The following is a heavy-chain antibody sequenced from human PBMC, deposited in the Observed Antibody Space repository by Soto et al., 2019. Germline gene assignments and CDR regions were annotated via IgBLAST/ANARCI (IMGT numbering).Heavy chain of an antibody. J-gene: IGHJ6*02. CDR3: ASHLYCGGDCYYLDHYYYYGMDV. Sequence: GASVKVSCKASGGTFSSYAISWVRQAPGQGLEWMGGIIPIFGTANYAQKFQGRVTITADESTSTAYMELSSLRSEDTAVYYCASHLYCGGDCYYLDHYYYYGMDVWGQGTTVTVSS. V-gene: IGHV1-69*13. D-gene: IGHD2-21*02. CDR2: IIPIFGTA. CDR1: GGTFSSYA.